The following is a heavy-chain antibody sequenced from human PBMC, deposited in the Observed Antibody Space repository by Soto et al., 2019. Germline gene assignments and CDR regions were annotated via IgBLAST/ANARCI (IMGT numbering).Heavy chain of an antibody. Sequence: PGGSLRLSCAASGFTFSGDWMHWVRQAAGKGLEWVSGISGGGGTTYYADSVKGRFTISRDNSKNTLYLQMNSLRAEDTAVYYCAKSPGYYFDSSGYFQFDYWGQGTLVTVSS. D-gene: IGHD3-22*01. V-gene: IGHV3-23*01. J-gene: IGHJ4*02. CDR1: GFTFSGDW. CDR3: AKSPGYYFDSSGYFQFDY. CDR2: ISGGGGTT.